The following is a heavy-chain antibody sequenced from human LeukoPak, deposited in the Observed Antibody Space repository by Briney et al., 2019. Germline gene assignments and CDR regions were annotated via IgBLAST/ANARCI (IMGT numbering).Heavy chain of an antibody. CDR1: GHTFTSYG. V-gene: IGHV1-18*01. CDR2: ISAYNGNT. Sequence: ASVQVSCKASGHTFTSYGISWVRQAPGQGLEWMGWISAYNGNTNYAQKLQGRVTMNTDTSTSTAYMELRSLRSDDTAVYYVARDPRSPWDGSSLVLLGGYYYYGMDVWGQGTTVTVSS. J-gene: IGHJ6*02. CDR3: ARDPRSPWDGSSLVLLGGYYYYGMDV. D-gene: IGHD6-13*01.